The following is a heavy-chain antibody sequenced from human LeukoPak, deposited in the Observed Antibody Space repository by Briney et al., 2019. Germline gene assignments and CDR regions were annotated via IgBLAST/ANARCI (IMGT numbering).Heavy chain of an antibody. CDR1: GYTFTGYY. D-gene: IGHD3-22*01. CDR2: INPNSGGT. CDR3: ARRSAITMIVVANSARGAEYFQH. Sequence: ASVKVSCKASGYTFTGYYMHWVRQAPGQGLEWMGWINPNSGGTNYTQKLQGRVTTTRDTSISTAYMELSRLRSDDTAVYYCARRSAITMIVVANSARGAEYFQHWGQGTLVTVSS. J-gene: IGHJ1*01. V-gene: IGHV1-2*02.